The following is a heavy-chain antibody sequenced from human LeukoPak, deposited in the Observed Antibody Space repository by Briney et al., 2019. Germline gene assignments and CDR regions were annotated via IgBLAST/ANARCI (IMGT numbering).Heavy chain of an antibody. CDR3: AKESGKFDY. J-gene: IGHJ4*02. CDR1: GFTFSSYG. CDR2: IWYDGSNK. V-gene: IGHV3-33*06. Sequence: GSLKLSCAASGFTFSSYGMHWVRQAPGKGLEWVAVIWYDGSNKYYADSVKGRFTISRDNSKNTLYLQMNSVRAEDAAMYYCAKESGKFDYWGQGTLVAVSS.